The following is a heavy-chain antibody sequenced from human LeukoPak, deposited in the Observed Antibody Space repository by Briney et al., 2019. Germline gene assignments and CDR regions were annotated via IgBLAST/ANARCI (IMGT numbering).Heavy chain of an antibody. J-gene: IGHJ3*02. CDR3: ARGPFADYGEAFDI. D-gene: IGHD4-17*01. CDR2: IYSGGST. Sequence: GGSLRLSCAASGFTVSSNYMSWVRQAPGKGLEWVSVIYSGGSTYYADSVKGRFTISRDNSKNTLYLQMNSLRAEDTAVYYCARGPFADYGEAFDIWGQGTMVTVSS. V-gene: IGHV3-53*01. CDR1: GFTVSSNY.